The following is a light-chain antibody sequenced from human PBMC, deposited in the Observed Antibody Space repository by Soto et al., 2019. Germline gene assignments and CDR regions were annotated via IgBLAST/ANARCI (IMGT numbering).Light chain of an antibody. CDR3: QQSYSTPHT. Sequence: IHMTHSPSSLSASVGYRVTIAFRPSQSVISYLNWYQQKPGKAPKLLIYDASRLQSGVPSRFSGSGSGTEFTLTISSVQPGDFGSYYCQQSYSTPHTFGQGTRLEIK. V-gene: IGKV1-39*01. CDR2: DAS. CDR1: QSVISY. J-gene: IGKJ5*01.